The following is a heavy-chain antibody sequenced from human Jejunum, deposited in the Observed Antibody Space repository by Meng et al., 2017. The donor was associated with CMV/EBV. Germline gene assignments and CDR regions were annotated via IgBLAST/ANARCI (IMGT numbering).Heavy chain of an antibody. Sequence: AAAGLTINTNWRHWVRQGPGKGLEWVSRINGGGSSTNYADSVKGRFTVSRDNGKNIVYLQMNSLRAEDTAVYYCARGTGNYGDWDCWGQGTLVTVSS. J-gene: IGHJ4*02. CDR1: GLTINTNW. CDR2: INGGGSST. CDR3: ARGTGNYGDWDC. V-gene: IGHV3-74*01. D-gene: IGHD1-7*01.